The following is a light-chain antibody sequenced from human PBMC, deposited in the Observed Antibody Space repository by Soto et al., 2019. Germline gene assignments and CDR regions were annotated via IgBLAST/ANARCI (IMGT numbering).Light chain of an antibody. Sequence: QSALTQPASVSGSPGQSVTISCTGTSSDVGSSNGVSWYQQPPGTAPKLMVYDVSTRPSGVPDRFSGSKSGNTASLTISGLQAEDEADYYCSSYTSTSTYVFGTGTKVTVL. CDR2: DVS. V-gene: IGLV2-18*02. CDR3: SSYTSTSTYV. J-gene: IGLJ1*01. CDR1: SSDVGSSNG.